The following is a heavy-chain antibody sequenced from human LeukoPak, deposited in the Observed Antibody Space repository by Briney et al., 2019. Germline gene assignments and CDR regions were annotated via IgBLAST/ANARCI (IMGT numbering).Heavy chain of an antibody. V-gene: IGHV3-21*01. CDR2: ISSSSSYI. Sequence: PGGSLRLSCAASGFTFSSYSMNWVRQAPGKGLEWVSSISSSSSYIYYADSVKGRFTISRDNAKNSLYLQMNSLRAEDTAVYYCARGLTGTTYPFDYWGQGTLSPSPQ. CDR1: GFTFSSYS. D-gene: IGHD1-7*01. CDR3: ARGLTGTTYPFDY. J-gene: IGHJ4*02.